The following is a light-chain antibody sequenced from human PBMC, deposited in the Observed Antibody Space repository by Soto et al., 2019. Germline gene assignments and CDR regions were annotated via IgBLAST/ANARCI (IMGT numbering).Light chain of an antibody. J-gene: IGLJ1*01. CDR1: SSDVGGYNY. Sequence: QSVLTQPASVSXSPGQSITISCTGTSSDVGGYNYVSLYQHHPGKAPKLIIYDVSNRPSGVSIRFSGSKSDNTASLTISGLQPEDEADYHCSSYTTSNTRQIVFGTGTKVTVL. CDR3: SSYTTSNTRQIV. CDR2: DVS. V-gene: IGLV2-14*03.